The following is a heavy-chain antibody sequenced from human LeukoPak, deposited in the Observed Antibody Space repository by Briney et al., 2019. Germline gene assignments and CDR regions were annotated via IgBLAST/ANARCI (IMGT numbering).Heavy chain of an antibody. Sequence: PSETLSLTCTVSGGSISSYYWSWIRQPPGKGLEWIGYIYTSGSTNYNPSLKSRVTISVDTSKNQFSPKLSSVTAADTAVYYCARARGDYYDSSRVAFDIWGQGTMVTVSS. J-gene: IGHJ3*02. CDR3: ARARGDYYDSSRVAFDI. V-gene: IGHV4-4*09. D-gene: IGHD3-22*01. CDR1: GGSISSYY. CDR2: IYTSGST.